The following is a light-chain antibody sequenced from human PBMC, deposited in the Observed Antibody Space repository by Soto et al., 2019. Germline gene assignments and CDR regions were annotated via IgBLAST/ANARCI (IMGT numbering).Light chain of an antibody. V-gene: IGLV1-40*01. Sequence: QSVLTQPPSVSGAPGQRVIISCTGSSSNIGAGYDVHWYQQFPGTAPRLLIYAYNNRPSGVPDRFSGSKSGASASLAITGLQAEDEADYYCQCFDSSLSGWVFGGGTKVTVL. CDR1: SSNIGAGYD. CDR2: AYN. CDR3: QCFDSSLSGWV. J-gene: IGLJ3*02.